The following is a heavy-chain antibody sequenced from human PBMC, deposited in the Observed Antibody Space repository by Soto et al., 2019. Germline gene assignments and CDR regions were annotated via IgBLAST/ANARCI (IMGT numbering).Heavy chain of an antibody. CDR1: GFTFDDYA. J-gene: IGHJ3*02. V-gene: IGHV3-9*01. D-gene: IGHD2-15*01. Sequence: PGGSLRLSCAASGFTFDDYAMHWVRQAPGKGLEWVSGISWNSGSIGYADSVKGRFTISRDNAKNSLYLQMNSLRAEDTALYYCAKANSIVVVLMGEAFDIWGQGTMVTVSS. CDR3: AKANSIVVVLMGEAFDI. CDR2: ISWNSGSI.